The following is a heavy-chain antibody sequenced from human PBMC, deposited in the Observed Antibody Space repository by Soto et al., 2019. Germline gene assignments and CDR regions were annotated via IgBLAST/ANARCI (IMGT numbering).Heavy chain of an antibody. CDR3: AREGGDGVDS. Sequence: QVQLQESGPGLVKPSQTLSLTCTVSGGPINSGSYYWSWFRQHPGKGLEWIGYIYYSGNTYYNPSLKSRLTISVDTSKNQFSLKLSSVTAADTAMYYCAREGGDGVDSWGQGTLVTVAS. D-gene: IGHD2-8*01. V-gene: IGHV4-31*03. J-gene: IGHJ4*02. CDR1: GGPINSGSYY. CDR2: IYYSGNT.